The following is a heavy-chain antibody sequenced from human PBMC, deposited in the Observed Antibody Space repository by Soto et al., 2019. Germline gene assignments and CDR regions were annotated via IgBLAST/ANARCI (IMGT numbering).Heavy chain of an antibody. CDR1: GGSISGSSFY. CDR3: ARSAPMYDYIWGSYRYDYFDY. CDR2: IYHSGST. Sequence: SETLSLTCTVSGGSISGSSFYWGCIRQPPGKGLEWIGTIYHSGSTYYNPSLKSRVTISVDTSKNQFSLKLSSVTAADTAVYYCARSAPMYDYIWGSYRYDYFDYWGQGTLVTVSS. V-gene: IGHV4-39*01. D-gene: IGHD3-16*02. J-gene: IGHJ4*02.